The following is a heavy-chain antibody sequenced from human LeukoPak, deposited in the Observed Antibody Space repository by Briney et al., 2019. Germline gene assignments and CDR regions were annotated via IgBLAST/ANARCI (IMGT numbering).Heavy chain of an antibody. CDR1: GYTFTGYY. CDR3: ARPGIATDNWFDP. J-gene: IGHJ5*02. D-gene: IGHD6-13*01. CDR2: INPNSGGT. V-gene: IGHV1-2*02. Sequence: GASVKVSCKASGYTFTGYYMHWVRQAPGQGLEWMGWINPNSGGTNYAQKFQGRVTMTRDTSISTAYMELSRLRSDDTAVYYCARPGIATDNWFDPWGQGTLVTVSS.